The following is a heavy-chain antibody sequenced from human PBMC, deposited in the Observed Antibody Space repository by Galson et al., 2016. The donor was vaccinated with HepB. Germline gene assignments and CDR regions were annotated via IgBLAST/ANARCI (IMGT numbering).Heavy chain of an antibody. D-gene: IGHD5/OR15-5a*01. Sequence: SLRLSCAASGFTFSDYYMNWVRQAPGKGLEWVSSIYSDGRTYYADSVKGRFTISRDNSKNTLFLQMNGLRADDTAVYYCARDIYEGAMDVWGKGTTVTVSS. CDR3: ARDIYEGAMDV. J-gene: IGHJ6*03. CDR2: IYSDGRT. CDR1: GFTFSDYY. V-gene: IGHV3-53*01.